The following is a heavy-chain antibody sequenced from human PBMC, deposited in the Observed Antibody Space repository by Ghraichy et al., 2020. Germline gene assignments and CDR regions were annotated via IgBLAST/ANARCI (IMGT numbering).Heavy chain of an antibody. Sequence: SVKVSCKASGGTFSSYAISWVRQAPGQGLEWMGGIIPIFGTANYAQKFQGRVTITADESTSTAYMELSSLRSEDTAVYYCASPRTPLGYCSSTSCYHFDYWGQGTLVTVSS. CDR3: ASPRTPLGYCSSTSCYHFDY. J-gene: IGHJ4*02. CDR2: IIPIFGTA. V-gene: IGHV1-69*13. CDR1: GGTFSSYA. D-gene: IGHD2-2*01.